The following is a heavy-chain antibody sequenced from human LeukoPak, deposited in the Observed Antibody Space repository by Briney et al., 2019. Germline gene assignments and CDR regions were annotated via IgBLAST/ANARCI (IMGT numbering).Heavy chain of an antibody. J-gene: IGHJ4*02. V-gene: IGHV4-39*07. CDR2: IYYSGST. CDR1: GGSISSSSYY. Sequence: PSETLSLTCTVSGGSISSSSYYWGWIRQPPGKGLEWIGSIYYSGSTYYNPSLKSRVTISVDTSKNQFSLKLSSVTAADTAVYYCARDGPPQWWLVDYWGQGTLVTVSS. D-gene: IGHD2-15*01. CDR3: ARDGPPQWWLVDY.